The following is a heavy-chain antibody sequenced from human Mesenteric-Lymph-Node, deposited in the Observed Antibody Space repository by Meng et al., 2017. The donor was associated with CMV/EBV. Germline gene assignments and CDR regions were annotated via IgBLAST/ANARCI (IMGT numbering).Heavy chain of an antibody. D-gene: IGHD4-23*01. CDR2: TYYSGDT. J-gene: IGHJ6*02. CDR1: GGSVNSYHY. Sequence: GSLRLSCTVSGGSVNSYHYWSWIRQPPGKGLEWIGYTYYSGDTNFSPSLKSRATISVDTSKNQFSLRLTSVTAADTAVYYCARAPMVVYYYYGLDVWGQGTTVTVSS. V-gene: IGHV4-59*02. CDR3: ARAPMVVYYYYGLDV.